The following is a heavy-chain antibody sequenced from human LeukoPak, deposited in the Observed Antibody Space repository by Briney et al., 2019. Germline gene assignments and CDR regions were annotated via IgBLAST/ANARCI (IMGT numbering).Heavy chain of an antibody. CDR3: ARGGTPNCSGGSCYDY. V-gene: IGHV1-69*04. D-gene: IGHD2-15*01. J-gene: IGHJ4*02. CDR2: IIPILGIA. CDR1: GGTFSSYA. Sequence: GVSVKVSCKASGGTFSSYAISWVRQAPGQGLEWMGRIIPILGIANYAQKFQGRVTITADKSTSTAYMELSSLRSEDTAVYYCARGGTPNCSGGSCYDYWGQGTLVTVSS.